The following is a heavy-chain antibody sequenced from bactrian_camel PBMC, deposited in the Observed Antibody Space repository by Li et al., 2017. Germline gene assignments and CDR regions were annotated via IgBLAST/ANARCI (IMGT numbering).Heavy chain of an antibody. V-gene: IGHV3S53*01. D-gene: IGHD2*01. Sequence: VQLVESGGGSVQAGGSLKLSCVISGNLGSMNCMGWFRLPPGKRHEGVAAVHTGGSTSYAVSVKGRFTVSRDTPKNTLYLQMNSLKPEDTAMYYCAADRDRRCRVVTATRYWGQGTQVTVS. J-gene: IGHJ4*01. CDR3: AADRDRRCRVVTATRY. CDR2: VHTGGST. CDR1: GNLGSMNC.